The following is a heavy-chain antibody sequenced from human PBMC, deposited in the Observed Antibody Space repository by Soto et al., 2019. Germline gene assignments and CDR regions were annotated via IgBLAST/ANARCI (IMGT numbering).Heavy chain of an antibody. CDR3: ARIKYYYDSSGYYLSY. Sequence: GASVKVSCKASGYTFTGYYMHWVRQAPGQGLEWMGWINPNSGGTNCAQKFQGRVTMTRDTSISTAYMELSRLRSDDTAVYYCARIKYYYDSSGYYLSYWGQGTLVTVSS. CDR1: GYTFTGYY. D-gene: IGHD3-22*01. CDR2: INPNSGGT. J-gene: IGHJ4*02. V-gene: IGHV1-2*02.